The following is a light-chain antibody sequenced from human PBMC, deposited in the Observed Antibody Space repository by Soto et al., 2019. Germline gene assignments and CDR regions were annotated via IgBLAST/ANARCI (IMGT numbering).Light chain of an antibody. CDR1: QSISSW. CDR3: KQYNSYSRT. CDR2: KAS. J-gene: IGKJ1*01. Sequence: DIQMPKSPSTMSASVGARVTITCRASQSISSWLAWYQQKPGKAPKLLIYKASSLESGVPSRFSGSGSGTEFTLTISSLQPDEFATYYCKQYNSYSRTVGQGTKVDIK. V-gene: IGKV1-5*03.